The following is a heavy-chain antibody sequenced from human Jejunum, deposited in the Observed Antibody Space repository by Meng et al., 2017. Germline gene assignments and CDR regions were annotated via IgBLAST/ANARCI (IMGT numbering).Heavy chain of an antibody. J-gene: IGHJ4*02. V-gene: IGHV5-51*01. CDR3: ARSPGWYELLTGYYKCYFDY. D-gene: IGHD3-9*01. CDR2: IYPGDSDT. Sequence: GESLKISCKGSGYSFTNYWIGWVRQMPGKGLEWMGIIYPGDSDTRYSPPFQGQVTISADESIGTAYLEWSGLKASDTAMYFCARSPGWYELLTGYYKCYFDYWGQGTQVTVSS. CDR1: GYSFTNYW.